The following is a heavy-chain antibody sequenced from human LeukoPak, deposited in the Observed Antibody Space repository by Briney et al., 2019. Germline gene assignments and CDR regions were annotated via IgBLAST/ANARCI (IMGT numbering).Heavy chain of an antibody. Sequence: SETLSLTCAVSGYSISSGYYWGWIRQPPGKGLEWIGSIYHSGSTYYNPSLKSRVTISVDTSKNQFSLKLSSVTAADTAVYYCARQPWYNWNSVPYYYYMDVWGKGTTVTVSS. CDR2: IYHSGST. CDR1: GYSISSGYY. J-gene: IGHJ6*03. CDR3: ARQPWYNWNSVPYYYYMDV. V-gene: IGHV4-38-2*01. D-gene: IGHD1-1*01.